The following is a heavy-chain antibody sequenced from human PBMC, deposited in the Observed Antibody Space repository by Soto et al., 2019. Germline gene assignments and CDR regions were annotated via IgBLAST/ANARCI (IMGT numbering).Heavy chain of an antibody. CDR3: ARLWFGRGMDV. V-gene: IGHV3-48*01. CDR1: GFTFSSYS. CDR2: ISSSSSTI. Sequence: EGSLRLSCAASGFTFSSYSMNWVRQAPGKGLEWVSYISSSSSTIYYADSVKGRFTISRDNAKNSLYLQMNSLRAEDTAVYYCARLWFGRGMDVWGKGTTVTVSS. J-gene: IGHJ6*03. D-gene: IGHD3-10*01.